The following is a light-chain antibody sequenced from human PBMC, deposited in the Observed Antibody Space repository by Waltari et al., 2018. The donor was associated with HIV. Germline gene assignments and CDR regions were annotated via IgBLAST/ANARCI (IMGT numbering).Light chain of an antibody. V-gene: IGLV2-8*01. CDR2: EVT. CDR1: RSDVGGYNY. Sequence: QSALTQPPSASGSPGQSVTISCTGTRSDVGGYNYVSWYQQHPGKAPKLMIYEVTKRPSGAPDRFSGSRSGNTASLTVSGLQAEDEADYFCSSYAGSKNLVVFGGGTKLTVL. J-gene: IGLJ2*01. CDR3: SSYAGSKNLVV.